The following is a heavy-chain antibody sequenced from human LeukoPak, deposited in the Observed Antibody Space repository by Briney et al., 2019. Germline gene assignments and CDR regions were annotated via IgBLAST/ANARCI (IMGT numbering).Heavy chain of an antibody. CDR3: TRPGAARLLFSSYNWFDP. CDR1: GFTFSGPA. J-gene: IGHJ5*02. Sequence: GGSLRLSCAASGFTFSGPAVHWVRQASGNGLEWVGRIRSKANSYATAYAASVKGRFTISRDDSKNTAYLQLNSLKTEDTAVYYCTRPGAARLLFSSYNWFDPWGQGTLVTVSS. D-gene: IGHD6-6*01. V-gene: IGHV3-73*01. CDR2: IRSKANSYAT.